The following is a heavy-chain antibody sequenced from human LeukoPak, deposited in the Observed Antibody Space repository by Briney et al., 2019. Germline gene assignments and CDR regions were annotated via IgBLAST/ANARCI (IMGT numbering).Heavy chain of an antibody. D-gene: IGHD3-3*01. CDR2: ISGSGGST. CDR3: AKVSGNVLRFLEWLPPRDY. J-gene: IGHJ4*02. CDR1: GFTFSSYA. V-gene: IGHV3-23*01. Sequence: PGGSLRLSCAASGFTFSSYAMSWVRQAPGKGLEWVSAISGSGGSTYYADSVKGRFTISRDNSKNTLYLQMNSLRAEDTAVYYCAKVSGNVLRFLEWLPPRDYWGQGTLVTVSS.